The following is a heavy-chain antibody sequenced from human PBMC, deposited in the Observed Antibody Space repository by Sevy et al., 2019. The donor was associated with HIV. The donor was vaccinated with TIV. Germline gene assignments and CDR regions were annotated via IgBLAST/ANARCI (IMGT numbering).Heavy chain of an antibody. J-gene: IGHJ4*02. V-gene: IGHV3-30*18. Sequence: GGSLRLSCSAFGFNFQTFGMHWVRQAPGKGPEWLAVISSDGINHNYAASLKGRFTIFRDNTKSLLFLQMNSLIPNDTAVYFCTEESLGGTYIRGYFDHWGQGTLVTVSS. CDR2: ISSDGINH. CDR3: TEESLGGTYIRGYFDH. CDR1: GFNFQTFG. D-gene: IGHD3-10*02.